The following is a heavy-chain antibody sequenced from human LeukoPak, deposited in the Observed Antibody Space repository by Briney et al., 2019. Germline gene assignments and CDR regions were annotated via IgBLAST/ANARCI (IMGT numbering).Heavy chain of an antibody. Sequence: PVKLSCKASGATFSSYAISWVRQAPAQGLEWIGSIIPNSGTANYAQKFQGRVTITADKSTSRAYMELSRMRPEDTAGYYCVRWAGAYVDYWGQGTLVTVSS. J-gene: IGHJ4*02. CDR1: GATFSSYA. CDR2: IIPNSGTA. CDR3: VRWAGAYVDY. V-gene: IGHV1-69*06. D-gene: IGHD1-26*01.